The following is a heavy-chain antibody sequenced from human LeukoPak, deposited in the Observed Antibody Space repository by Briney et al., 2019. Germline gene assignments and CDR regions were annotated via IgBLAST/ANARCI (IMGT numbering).Heavy chain of an antibody. V-gene: IGHV1-46*01. CDR1: GYTFTSYY. D-gene: IGHD6-19*01. CDR2: MNPTGGST. Sequence: ASVKVSCKASGYTFTSYYMHWVRQAPGQGLEWMGIMNPTGGSTSYARKFQGRVTMTRDTSTSTVYMELSSLRSEDTAVYYCARGSRVLGYSSGYSQRYYFDYWGQGTLVTVSS. CDR3: ARGSRVLGYSSGYSQRYYFDY. J-gene: IGHJ4*02.